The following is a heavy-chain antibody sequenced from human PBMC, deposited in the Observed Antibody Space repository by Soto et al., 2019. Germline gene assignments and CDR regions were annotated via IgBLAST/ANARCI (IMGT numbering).Heavy chain of an antibody. CDR3: ARSRDEFDP. Sequence: PSETLSLTCAVSGGSISSGGYSWSWIRQPPGKGLEWIGYIYHSGSTYYNPSLKSRVTISVDRPKNQFSLKLSSVTAADTAVYYCARSRDEFDPWGQGTLVTVSS. V-gene: IGHV4-30-2*01. CDR1: GGSISSGGYS. J-gene: IGHJ5*02. CDR2: IYHSGST.